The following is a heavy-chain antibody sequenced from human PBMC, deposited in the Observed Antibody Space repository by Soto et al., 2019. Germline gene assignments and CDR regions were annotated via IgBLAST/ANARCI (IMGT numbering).Heavy chain of an antibody. CDR2: IYGDDEK. V-gene: IGHV2-5*02. Sequence: QITLKESGPTLVKPTQTLTLTCSFSGFSLRNTEMAVXWIRQPXXKALEWLTLIYGDDEKRYNPSLKSRITITKDTPKNQVVLTMTNMDTVDXGXXXXXHLXXXXXSFDFDSWGQGTLVTVSS. CDR3: XHLXXXXXSFDFDS. J-gene: IGHJ4*02. D-gene: IGHD3-16*01. CDR1: GFSLRNTEMA.